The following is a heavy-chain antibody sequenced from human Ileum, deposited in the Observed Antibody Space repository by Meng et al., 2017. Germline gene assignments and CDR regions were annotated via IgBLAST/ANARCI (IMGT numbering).Heavy chain of an antibody. V-gene: IGHV2-5*02. J-gene: IGHJ4*02. CDR3: AHKREETTVNYFDF. CDR1: GFSVSTDGVG. Sequence: QITLKGAGPRLGKPTQTLTLACTVSGFSVSTDGVGVGWIRQPPGKAPEWLALIYWDDDTRYSPSLRHRLTITKDTSKNQVVLTMTDMDPVDTGRYYCAHKREETTVNYFDFWGQGTLVTVSS. CDR2: IYWDDDT. D-gene: IGHD4-11*01.